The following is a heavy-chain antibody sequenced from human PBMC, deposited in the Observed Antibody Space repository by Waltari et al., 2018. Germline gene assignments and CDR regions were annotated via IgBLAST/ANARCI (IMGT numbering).Heavy chain of an antibody. J-gene: IGHJ4*02. D-gene: IGHD4-4*01. CDR2: ISYDGSNK. CDR1: GFTFSSYA. V-gene: IGHV3-30-3*01. CDR3: ARDQDYSKSGYFDY. Sequence: CAASGFTFSSYAMHWVRQAPGKGLEWVAVISYDGSNKYYADSVKGRFTISRDNSKNTLYLQMNSLRAEDTAVYYCARDQDYSKSGYFDYWGQGTLVTVSS.